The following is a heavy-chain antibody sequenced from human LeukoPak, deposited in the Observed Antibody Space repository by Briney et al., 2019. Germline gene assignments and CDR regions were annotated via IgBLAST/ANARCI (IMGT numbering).Heavy chain of an antibody. V-gene: IGHV3-49*04. Sequence: GRSLRLSCTASGFTFGDYAMSWVRQAPGKGLEWVGFIRSKARGGTTEYAASVKGRFTISRDDSKSIAYLQMNSLKTEDTAVYYCTRGGGSYYWGQGTLVTVSS. D-gene: IGHD1-26*01. J-gene: IGHJ4*02. CDR2: IRSKARGGTT. CDR1: GFTFGDYA. CDR3: TRGGGSYY.